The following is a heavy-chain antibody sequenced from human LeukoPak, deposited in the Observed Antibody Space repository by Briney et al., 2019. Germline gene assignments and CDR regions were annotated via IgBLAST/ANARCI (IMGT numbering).Heavy chain of an antibody. Sequence: PGGSLRLSCAASGFTVSGNYMSWIRQAPGKGLEWVSYISSSSSYTNYADSVKGRFTISRDNAKNSLYLQMNSLRAEDTAVYYCARVSTYGDYLDYWGQGTLVTVSS. CDR3: ARVSTYGDYLDY. CDR2: ISSSSSYT. CDR1: GFTVSGNY. D-gene: IGHD4-17*01. J-gene: IGHJ4*02. V-gene: IGHV3-11*05.